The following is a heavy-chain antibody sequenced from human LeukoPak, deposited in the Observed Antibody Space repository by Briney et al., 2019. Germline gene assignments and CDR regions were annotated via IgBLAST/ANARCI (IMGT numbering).Heavy chain of an antibody. CDR3: ARVAAAGTRWSGLSDYYFDY. V-gene: IGHV1-46*01. Sequence: ASVKVSCKASGYTFTSYYMHWVRQAPGQGLEWMGIINPSGGSTSYAQKFQGRVTMTRDMSTSTVYMELSSLRSEDTAVYYCARVAAAGTRWSGLSDYYFDYWGQGTLVTVSS. CDR2: INPSGGST. D-gene: IGHD6-13*01. J-gene: IGHJ4*02. CDR1: GYTFTSYY.